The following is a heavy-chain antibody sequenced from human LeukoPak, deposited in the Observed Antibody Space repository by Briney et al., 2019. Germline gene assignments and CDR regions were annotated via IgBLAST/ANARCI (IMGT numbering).Heavy chain of an antibody. Sequence: ASVKVSCKASGYTFTGYYMHGVRQAPAQGLEWMGRINPNSGGTNYAHKFQGRVTMTRDTSISTAYMELSRLRSDDTAVYYCARDLAGNSRDYWGQGTLVTVSS. CDR3: ARDLAGNSRDY. J-gene: IGHJ4*02. D-gene: IGHD4-23*01. V-gene: IGHV1-2*06. CDR2: INPNSGGT. CDR1: GYTFTGYY.